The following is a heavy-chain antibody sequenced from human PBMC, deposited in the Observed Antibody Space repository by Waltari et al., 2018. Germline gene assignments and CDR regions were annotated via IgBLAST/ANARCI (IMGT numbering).Heavy chain of an antibody. D-gene: IGHD6-19*01. Sequence: QVQLVQSGAEVKKPGSSVKVSCKDSGGTFSSYAISWVRQAHGQGLEWMGGIIPILGIANYAQKFQGRVTITADESTSTAYMELSSLRSEDTAVYYCARGNSVAGTPYYYYYMDVWGKGTTVTVSS. CDR1: GGTFSSYA. V-gene: IGHV1-69*04. CDR2: IIPILGIA. J-gene: IGHJ6*03. CDR3: ARGNSVAGTPYYYYYMDV.